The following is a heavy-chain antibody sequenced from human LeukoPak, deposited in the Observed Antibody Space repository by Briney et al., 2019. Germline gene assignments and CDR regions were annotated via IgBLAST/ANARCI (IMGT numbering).Heavy chain of an antibody. CDR2: MYYSGST. V-gene: IGHV4-59*01. CDR3: ARAYYDILTGPHYYYYMDV. CDR1: GGSISSYY. J-gene: IGHJ6*03. Sequence: SETLSLTCTVSGGSISSYYWSWIRQPPGKGLEWIGYMYYSGSTNYNPSLKSRVTISVDTSKNQFSLKLSSVTAADTAVYYCARAYYDILTGPHYYYYMDVWGKGTTVTISS. D-gene: IGHD3-9*01.